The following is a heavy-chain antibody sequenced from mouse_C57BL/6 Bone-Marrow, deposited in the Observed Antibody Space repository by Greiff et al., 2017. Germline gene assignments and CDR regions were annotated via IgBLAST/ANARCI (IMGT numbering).Heavy chain of an antibody. CDR2: IRNKANGYTT. Sequence: EVQGVESGGGLVQPGGSLSLSCAASGFTFTDYYMSWVRQPPGKALEWLGFIRNKANGYTTEYSASVKGRFTSSRDNSQSILYLQMNALRAEDSATYYCARYDDGSDAYWGQGTLVTVSA. CDR1: GFTFTDYY. V-gene: IGHV7-3*01. CDR3: ARYDDGSDAY. D-gene: IGHD1-1*01. J-gene: IGHJ3*01.